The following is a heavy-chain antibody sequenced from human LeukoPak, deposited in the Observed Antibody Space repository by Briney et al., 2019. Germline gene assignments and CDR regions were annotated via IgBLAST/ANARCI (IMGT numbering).Heavy chain of an antibody. Sequence: PSETLSLTCTVSGGSISSGSYYWSWIRQPAGKGLEWIGRIYTSGSTHYNPSLKSRVTISVDTSKNQFSLKLSSVTAADTAVYYCARDLEGSGYPYYFDYWGQGTLVTVSS. CDR2: IYTSGST. J-gene: IGHJ4*02. CDR3: ARDLEGSGYPYYFDY. V-gene: IGHV4-61*02. CDR1: GGSISSGSYY. D-gene: IGHD3-22*01.